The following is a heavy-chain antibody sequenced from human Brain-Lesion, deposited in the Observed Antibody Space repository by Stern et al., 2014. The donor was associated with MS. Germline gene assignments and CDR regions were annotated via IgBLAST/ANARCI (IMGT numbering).Heavy chain of an antibody. V-gene: IGHV3-7*01. D-gene: IGHD3-3*01. CDR2: INQAGSDK. Sequence: EVQLVESGGDLVQPGGSLRLSCVASGFTFSDYWLTWVRQAPGKGLQWGAHINQAGSDKNYGDSVKGRFTISRDNAKNSLYLQMNSLRVDDTAVYYCARIDRGNYDFWSGYYDYWFDPWGQGTLVTVSS. J-gene: IGHJ5*02. CDR3: ARIDRGNYDFWSGYYDYWFDP. CDR1: GFTFSDYW.